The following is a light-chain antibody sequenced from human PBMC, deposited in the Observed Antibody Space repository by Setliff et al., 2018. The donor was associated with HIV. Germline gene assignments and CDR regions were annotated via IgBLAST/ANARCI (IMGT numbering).Light chain of an antibody. Sequence: QSVLTQPPSASGTPGQRVTISCSGTFSNIGSNSVSWYQQLPGTAPKILISANNQRPSGVPDRFSGSKSGTSASLAIGGLQSDDEADYYCAAWDDTLHGSVFVAGTKVTVL. J-gene: IGLJ1*01. CDR2: ANN. CDR3: AAWDDTLHGSV. V-gene: IGLV1-44*01. CDR1: FSNIGSNS.